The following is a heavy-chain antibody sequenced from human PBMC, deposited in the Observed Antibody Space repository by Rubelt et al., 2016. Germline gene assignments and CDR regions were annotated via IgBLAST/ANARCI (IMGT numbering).Heavy chain of an antibody. V-gene: IGHV3-53*01. CDR2: IYSGGST. D-gene: IGHD6-6*01. J-gene: IGHJ4*02. CDR3: ARELRLDSSSLGY. Sequence: GKGLEWVSVIYSGGSTFYADSVKGRFTISRDNSKNTLYLQMNSLRAEDTAVYYCARELRLDSSSLGYWGQGTLVTVSS.